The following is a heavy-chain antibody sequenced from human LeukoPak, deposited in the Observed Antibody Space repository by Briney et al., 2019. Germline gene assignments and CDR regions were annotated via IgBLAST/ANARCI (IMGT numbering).Heavy chain of an antibody. Sequence: SETLSLTCAVYGGSFSGYYWSWIRQPPGKGLEWIGEINHSGSTNYNPSLKSRATISVDTSKNQFSLKLSSVTAADTAVYYCARIRYCSGGSCYSGHWFDPWGQGTLVTVSS. CDR1: GGSFSGYY. CDR3: ARIRYCSGGSCYSGHWFDP. V-gene: IGHV4-34*01. D-gene: IGHD2-15*01. CDR2: INHSGST. J-gene: IGHJ5*02.